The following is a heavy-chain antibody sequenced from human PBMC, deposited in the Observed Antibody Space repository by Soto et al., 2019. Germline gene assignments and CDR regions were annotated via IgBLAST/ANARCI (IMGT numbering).Heavy chain of an antibody. CDR1: GFTFSSYA. J-gene: IGHJ6*02. CDR3: AKDPAYSSSWYSGHAYGMDV. D-gene: IGHD6-13*01. Sequence: EVQLLESGGGLVQPGGSLRLSCAASGFTFSSYAMSWVRQAPGKGLEWVSAISGSGGSTYYADSVKGRFTISRDNSKNTLYLQMNSRRAEDTAVYYCAKDPAYSSSWYSGHAYGMDVWGQGTTVTVSS. V-gene: IGHV3-23*01. CDR2: ISGSGGST.